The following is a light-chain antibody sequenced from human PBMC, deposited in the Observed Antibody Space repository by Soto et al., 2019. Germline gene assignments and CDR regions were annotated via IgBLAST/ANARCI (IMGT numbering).Light chain of an antibody. CDR1: RSIGNY. CDR2: LTS. CDR3: QQYNNYEWT. J-gene: IGKJ1*01. Sequence: DIEVAQSPSSLSASVGDRVTITCRASRSIGNYLNWYQQKPDSAPQLLIYLTSTLQSGVPSRFSGSGSGTDFTLTISSLQPEDFATYYCQQYNNYEWTFGQGTKVDIK. V-gene: IGKV1-39*01.